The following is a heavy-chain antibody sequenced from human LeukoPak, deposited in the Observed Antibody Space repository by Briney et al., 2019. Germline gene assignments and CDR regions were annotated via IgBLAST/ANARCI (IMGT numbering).Heavy chain of an antibody. Sequence: GGSLRLSCAASGFTFSSYAMSWVRQAPGKGLEWVSAISGSGGSTYYADSVKGRFTISRDNSKNTLYLQMNSLRAEDTAVYYCAKGPPYYYDSSGYYPSPYYFDYWGQGTLVTVS. D-gene: IGHD3-22*01. CDR2: ISGSGGST. CDR1: GFTFSSYA. CDR3: AKGPPYYYDSSGYYPSPYYFDY. J-gene: IGHJ4*02. V-gene: IGHV3-23*01.